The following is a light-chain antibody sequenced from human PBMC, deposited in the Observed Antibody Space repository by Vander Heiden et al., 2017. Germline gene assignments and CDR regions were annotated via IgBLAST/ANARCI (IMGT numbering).Light chain of an antibody. CDR3: KQYPALT. V-gene: IGKV1-33*01. CDR1: QDISNY. Sequence: DIQMTQSPSSLSASVGDRVTITCQASQDISNYLNWYQQKPGKAPKLLIYDASNLETGVPSRFSGSGSGTDFTFTISSLQPEDIATYYCKQYPALTFGGGTKVEIK. CDR2: DAS. J-gene: IGKJ4*01.